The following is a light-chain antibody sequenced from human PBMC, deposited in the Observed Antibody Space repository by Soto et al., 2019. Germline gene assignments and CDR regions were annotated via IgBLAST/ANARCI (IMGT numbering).Light chain of an antibody. V-gene: IGLV2-14*03. CDR3: NSYTSSSTFV. CDR1: SSDVGGYNY. Sequence: QSALAQPASVSGSPGQSITISCAGTSSDVGGYNYVSWYQHHPGKAPKLMIYDVSNRPSGVPNRFSGSKSGNPASLTISGLQAEDEADYYCNSYTSSSTFVFGTGTKLTVL. CDR2: DVS. J-gene: IGLJ1*01.